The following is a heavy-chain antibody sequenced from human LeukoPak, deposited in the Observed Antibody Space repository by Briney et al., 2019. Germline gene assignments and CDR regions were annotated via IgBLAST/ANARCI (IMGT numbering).Heavy chain of an antibody. V-gene: IGHV1-8*01. Sequence: ASVKVSCKASGYTFTSYDINWVRQATGQGLEWMGWMNPNSGNTGYAQKFQGRVTMTRNTSISTAYMELSSLRSEDTAVYYCARETIAAAALDYWGQGTLVTVSS. CDR1: GYTFTSYD. D-gene: IGHD6-13*01. CDR2: MNPNSGNT. CDR3: ARETIAAAALDY. J-gene: IGHJ4*02.